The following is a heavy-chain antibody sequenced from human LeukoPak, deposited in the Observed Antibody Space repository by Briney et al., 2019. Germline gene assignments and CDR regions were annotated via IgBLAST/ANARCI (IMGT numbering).Heavy chain of an antibody. J-gene: IGHJ5*02. CDR2: IYYSGYT. D-gene: IGHD5-12*01. V-gene: IGHV4-59*12. CDR1: GGSISSYY. CDR3: ARRGGGVIVATIELRRANWFDP. Sequence: SETLSLTCTVSGGSISSYYWSWIRQPPGKGLEYIGYIYYSGYTNYNPSLKSRVTISVDTSKNQFSLKLSSVTAADTAVYYCARRGGGVIVATIELRRANWFDPWGQGTLVTVSS.